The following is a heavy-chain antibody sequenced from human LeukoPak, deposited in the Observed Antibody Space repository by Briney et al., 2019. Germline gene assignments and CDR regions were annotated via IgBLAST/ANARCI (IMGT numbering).Heavy chain of an antibody. Sequence: PSETLSLTCAVYGGSFSGYYWSWIRQPPGKGLEWIGEINHSGSTNYNPSLKSRVTISVDTSKNQFSLKLSSVTAADTAVYYCARDGRSYYGSGSYSNNWFDPWGQGTLVTVSP. CDR2: INHSGST. D-gene: IGHD3-10*01. CDR1: GGSFSGYY. J-gene: IGHJ5*02. V-gene: IGHV4-34*01. CDR3: ARDGRSYYGSGSYSNNWFDP.